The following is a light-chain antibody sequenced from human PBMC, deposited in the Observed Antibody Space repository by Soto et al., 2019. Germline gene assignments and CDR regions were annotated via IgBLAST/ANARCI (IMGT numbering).Light chain of an antibody. CDR1: QSVNSRF. CDR2: GAS. J-gene: IGKJ1*01. Sequence: ESVLTQSPDTLSLSPGERATLSCRDSQSVNSRFLAWYQQKPGQAPRLLIYGASNRATGIPDRFRASGSGTDFTLTISRLEPEDFAVYYCQQYSMAPLTFGQGTKVDIK. V-gene: IGKV3-20*01. CDR3: QQYSMAPLT.